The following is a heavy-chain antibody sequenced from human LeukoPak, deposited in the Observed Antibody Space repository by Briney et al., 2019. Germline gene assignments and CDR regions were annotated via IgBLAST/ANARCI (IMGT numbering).Heavy chain of an antibody. V-gene: IGHV3-30*02. CDR1: GFSFSSFD. D-gene: IGHD1-26*01. CDR3: ARDQGAGAYYFRY. CDR2: IQYDGSNE. J-gene: IGHJ4*02. Sequence: GGSLRLSCAATGFSFSSFDMDWVRQAPGKGLEWVAFIQYDGSNEYYADSVKGRLTISRDNSKNTLSLQMNSLRAEDTAVYYCARDQGAGAYYFRYWGQGTLVTVSP.